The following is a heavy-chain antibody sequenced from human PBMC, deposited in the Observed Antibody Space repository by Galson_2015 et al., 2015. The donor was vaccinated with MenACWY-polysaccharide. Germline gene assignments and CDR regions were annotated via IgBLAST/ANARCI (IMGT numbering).Heavy chain of an antibody. V-gene: IGHV3-23*01. D-gene: IGHD2-15*01. J-gene: IGHJ4*02. CDR2: ISFSGGRR. CDR1: GFTFSSYA. Sequence: SLRLSCAASGFTFSSYAMTWVRQAPGKGLQWVSAISFSGGRRHYADSVKGRFTISRDNSKDTVYLQMDNLRAEDTAVYYCGKVAGFCSDATCYADYWGQGTLVTVSS. CDR3: GKVAGFCSDATCYADY.